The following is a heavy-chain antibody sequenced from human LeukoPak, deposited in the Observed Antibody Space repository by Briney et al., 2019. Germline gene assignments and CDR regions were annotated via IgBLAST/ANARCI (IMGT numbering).Heavy chain of an antibody. D-gene: IGHD2-15*01. CDR3: ARGPRIVVVVAATHYWFDP. Sequence: SQTLSLTCTVSGGSISSGEYYWSWIRQPPGKGLEWIGYIYYSGSTYYNPSLKSRVTISVDTSKNQFSLKLSSVTAADTAVYYCARGPRIVVVVAATHYWFDPWGQGTLVTVSS. CDR1: GGSISSGEYY. CDR2: IYYSGST. V-gene: IGHV4-30-4*01. J-gene: IGHJ5*02.